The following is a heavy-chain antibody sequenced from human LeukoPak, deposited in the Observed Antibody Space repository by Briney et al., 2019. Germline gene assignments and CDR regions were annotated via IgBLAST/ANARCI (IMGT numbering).Heavy chain of an antibody. CDR1: GYTFTGYY. J-gene: IGHJ6*03. D-gene: IGHD1-26*01. CDR3: ARGPSGSHRHNYYYYYMDV. V-gene: IGHV1-2*02. Sequence: GASVKVSCKASGYTFTGYYMHWVRQAPGPGLEWMGGINANSGGTNYAQKFQGRVTMTRDTSNSTAYMELSRLRSDDTAVYYCARGPSGSHRHNYYYYYMDVWGKGTTVTVSS. CDR2: INANSGGT.